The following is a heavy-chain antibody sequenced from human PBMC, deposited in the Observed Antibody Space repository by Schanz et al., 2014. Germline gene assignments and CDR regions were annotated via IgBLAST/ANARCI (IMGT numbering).Heavy chain of an antibody. CDR1: GYTFTDYY. CDR2: INPNSGGT. CDR3: AREMLDIVATMDDDAFDI. D-gene: IGHD5-12*01. Sequence: QVQLVQSGAEVKKLGASVKVSCKASGYTFTDYYMHWVRQAPGQGLEWMGRINPNSGGTNYAQKFQGRGTRARDTAISSAYMEMSRLISDDTAVYYCAREMLDIVATMDDDAFDIWGQGTMVTVSS. J-gene: IGHJ3*02. V-gene: IGHV1-2*06.